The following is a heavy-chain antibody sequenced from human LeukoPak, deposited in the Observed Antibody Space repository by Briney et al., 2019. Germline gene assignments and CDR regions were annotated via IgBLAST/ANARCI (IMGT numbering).Heavy chain of an antibody. CDR2: IKQDGSEK. J-gene: IGHJ6*02. CDR3: ARDGNEQLVAYYYGMDV. CDR1: GFTFSSYW. D-gene: IGHD6-13*01. Sequence: PGGSLRLSCAASGFTFSSYWMSWVRQAPGKGQEWVANIKQDGSEKYYVDSVKGRFTISRDNAKNSLYLQMNSLRAEDTAVYYCARDGNEQLVAYYYGMDVWGQGTTVTVSS. V-gene: IGHV3-7*01.